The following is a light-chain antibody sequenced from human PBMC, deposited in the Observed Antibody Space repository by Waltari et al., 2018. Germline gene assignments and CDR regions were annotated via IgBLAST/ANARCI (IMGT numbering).Light chain of an antibody. CDR2: EVT. Sequence: QSALTQPASVSGSPGQSLTISCTGTSNDVGTYNLVSWYQHHPGKAPKLLIYEVTKRPSGLSNRFSGSKSGNTASLTISGLQAEDEGDYYCCSYAGSSTLVVFGGGTHLTVL. V-gene: IGLV2-23*02. CDR1: SNDVGTYNL. CDR3: CSYAGSSTLVV. J-gene: IGLJ7*01.